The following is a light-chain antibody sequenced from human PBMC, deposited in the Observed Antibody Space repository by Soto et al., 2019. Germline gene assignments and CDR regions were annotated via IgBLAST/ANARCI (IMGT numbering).Light chain of an antibody. CDR1: QGMRND. Sequence: IQLTQSPSSLTASVGDRVSITCRASQGMRNDLGWYQQKPGKAPKLLIYAASSLQSGVPSRFSGSGSGTDFTLTISSLQPEDFATYYCQQSYSTPPTFGQGTKVEIK. J-gene: IGKJ1*01. V-gene: IGKV1-39*01. CDR3: QQSYSTPPT. CDR2: AAS.